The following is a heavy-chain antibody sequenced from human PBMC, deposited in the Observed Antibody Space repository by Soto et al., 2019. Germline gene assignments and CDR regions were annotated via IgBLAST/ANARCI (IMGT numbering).Heavy chain of an antibody. CDR2: TYYRSKWYN. V-gene: IGHV6-1*01. Sequence: QAQLQQSGPGLVKPSQTLSLTCAISGDSVSSNSATWNWIRQSPSRGLEWLGRTYYRSKWYNDXXVSVKSRVIIXXDXSXXKFSLQLNSVTPEDTAVYYCARARSAVAGYYDMDVWGQGTTVTVSS. D-gene: IGHD6-19*01. CDR3: ARARSAVAGYYDMDV. CDR1: GDSVSSNSAT. J-gene: IGHJ6*02.